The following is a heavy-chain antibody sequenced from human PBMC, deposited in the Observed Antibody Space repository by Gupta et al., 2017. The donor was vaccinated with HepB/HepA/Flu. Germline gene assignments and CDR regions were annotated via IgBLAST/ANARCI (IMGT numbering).Heavy chain of an antibody. Sequence: QVTLKESGPVLVKPTETLTLTCTVSGFSLSNARMGVSWIRQPPGKALEWLAHIFSNDEKSYSTSLKSRLTISKDTSKSQVVLTMTNMDPVDTATYYCARNIVVVPAAIYYYYYYMDVWGKGTTVTVSS. CDR1: GFSLSNARMG. CDR2: IFSNDEK. J-gene: IGHJ6*03. V-gene: IGHV2-26*01. CDR3: ARNIVVVPAAIYYYYYYMDV. D-gene: IGHD2-2*02.